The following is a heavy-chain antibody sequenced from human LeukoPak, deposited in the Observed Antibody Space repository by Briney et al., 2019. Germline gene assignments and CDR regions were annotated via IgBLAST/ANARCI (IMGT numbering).Heavy chain of an antibody. CDR1: GFSITSGYY. J-gene: IGHJ4*01. V-gene: IGHV4-38-2*02. Sequence: SETLSLTCNVSGFSITSGYYWGWIRQPPGKGLEWIGSIYHSGTTHFNPSLKSRVTISVDTSKNQFSLKLNSMTAADTAVYYGATYYTIYDPIDGWGHGSLVTVSS. D-gene: IGHD3-3*01. CDR2: IYHSGTT. CDR3: ATYYTIYDPIDG.